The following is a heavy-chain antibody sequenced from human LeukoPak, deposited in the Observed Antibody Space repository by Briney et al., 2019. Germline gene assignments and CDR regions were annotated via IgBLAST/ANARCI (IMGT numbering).Heavy chain of an antibody. Sequence: PGGSLRLSCAASGFTFSSYAMSWVRQAPGKGLEGASAISGSGDSTYYADSVKGRFTISRDNSKNTLYLQMNSLRAEDTAVYYCAKGSGYDFPADYWGQGTLVTVSS. CDR3: AKGSGYDFPADY. V-gene: IGHV3-23*01. CDR1: GFTFSSYA. CDR2: ISGSGDST. D-gene: IGHD5-12*01. J-gene: IGHJ4*02.